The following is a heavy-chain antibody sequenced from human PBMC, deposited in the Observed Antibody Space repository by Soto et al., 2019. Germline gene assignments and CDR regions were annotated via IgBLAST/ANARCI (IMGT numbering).Heavy chain of an antibody. D-gene: IGHD3-22*01. CDR3: ASGAAFYYDTSRY. CDR2: ISTSGGST. V-gene: IGHV3-23*01. J-gene: IGHJ4*02. Sequence: PGGSLRLSCAASGFTFSSYAMSWVRQAPGKGLEWVSAISTSGGSTFYADSVKGRFTISRDTSKSTLSLQMTSLRPEDTAVYYCASGAAFYYDTSRYWGQGTLVTVSS. CDR1: GFTFSSYA.